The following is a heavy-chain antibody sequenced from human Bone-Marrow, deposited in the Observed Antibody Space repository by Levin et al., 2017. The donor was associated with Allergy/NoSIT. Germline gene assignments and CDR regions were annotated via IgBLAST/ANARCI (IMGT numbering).Heavy chain of an antibody. Sequence: PGGSLRLSCAASGFDFSGTWMHWVRQVPGEGLVWVSRITSDGTTNYADSVKGRFSISRDNAKNTVYLQMNSLRVEDTAVYYCARDWYYSVDYWGQGILVTVSS. D-gene: IGHD3-16*01. CDR1: GFDFSGTW. CDR2: ITSDGTT. CDR3: ARDWYYSVDY. V-gene: IGHV3-74*01. J-gene: IGHJ4*02.